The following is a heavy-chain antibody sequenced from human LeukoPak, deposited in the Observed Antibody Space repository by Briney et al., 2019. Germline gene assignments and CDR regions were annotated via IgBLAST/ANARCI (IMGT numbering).Heavy chain of an antibody. CDR2: ISGSGGNT. D-gene: IGHD5-24*01. Sequence: GGSLRLSCAASGFTFSSYAMSWVRQAPGKGLEWVSVISGSGGNTHYADSVKGRFTVSRDNAKNTVYLQMNSLRAEDTAIYYCTRVGYIDEGIDYWGQGTLVTVSS. V-gene: IGHV3-23*01. CDR3: TRVGYIDEGIDY. CDR1: GFTFSSYA. J-gene: IGHJ4*02.